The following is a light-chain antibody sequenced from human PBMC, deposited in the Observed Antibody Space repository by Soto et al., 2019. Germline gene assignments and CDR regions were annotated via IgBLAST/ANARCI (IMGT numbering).Light chain of an antibody. Sequence: DIQMTQSPSSLSASVGDRVTITCRASQSIAKSLNCYQQKPGKAPKLLIHSASTLQSGVPSRFSGGGTGTDYTPTIDSLKPEDGAANYCQQSDSIPRTFGQGTKVEIK. CDR2: SAS. CDR1: QSIAKS. V-gene: IGKV1-39*01. CDR3: QQSDSIPRT. J-gene: IGKJ1*01.